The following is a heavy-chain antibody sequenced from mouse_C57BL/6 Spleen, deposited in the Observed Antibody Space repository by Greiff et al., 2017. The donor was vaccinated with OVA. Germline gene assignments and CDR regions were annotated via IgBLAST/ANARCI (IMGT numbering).Heavy chain of an antibody. CDR1: GYTFTSYG. V-gene: IGHV1-81*01. Sequence: VQLQQSGAELARPGASVKLSCKASGYTFTSYGISWVKQRTGQGLEWIGEISPRSGNTYYNEKFKGKATMTADTSSSTACMELRSLTSEDASVYFCARYDDDEGGFAYWGQGTLVTVSA. D-gene: IGHD2-4*01. CDR3: ARYDDDEGGFAY. J-gene: IGHJ3*01. CDR2: ISPRSGNT.